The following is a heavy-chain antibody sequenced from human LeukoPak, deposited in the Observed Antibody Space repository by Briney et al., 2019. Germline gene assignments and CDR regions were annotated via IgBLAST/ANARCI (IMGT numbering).Heavy chain of an antibody. CDR1: GFTFSTYW. J-gene: IGHJ4*01. CDR3: AIDSAGKDY. CDR2: IKQDGSEK. Sequence: SGGSLRLSCEASGFTFSTYWMSWVRQAPGKGLEWVANIKQDGSEKYYVDSVKGRFTISRDNAKNSLYLQMNSLRAENTAMYYCAIDSAGKDYWGQGTLFTGSS. V-gene: IGHV3-7*01. D-gene: IGHD6-13*01.